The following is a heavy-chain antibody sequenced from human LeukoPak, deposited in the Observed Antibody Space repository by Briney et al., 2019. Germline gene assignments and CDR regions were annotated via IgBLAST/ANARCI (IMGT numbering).Heavy chain of an antibody. CDR2: ISYDGSNK. CDR1: RFTFSSYG. V-gene: IGHV3-30*18. J-gene: IGHJ4*02. Sequence: GGSLRLSCAASRFTFSSYGMHWVRQAPGKGLEWVAVISYDGSNKYYADSVKGRFTISRDNSKNTLYLQMNSLRAEDTAVYYCAKAVDSSGWFNYLDYWGQGTLVTVSS. D-gene: IGHD6-19*01. CDR3: AKAVDSSGWFNYLDY.